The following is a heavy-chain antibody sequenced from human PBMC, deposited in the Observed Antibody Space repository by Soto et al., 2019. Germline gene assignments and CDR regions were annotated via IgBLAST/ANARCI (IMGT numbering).Heavy chain of an antibody. CDR3: ARGNQQLDY. CDR2: INAGNGNT. Sequence: ASVNVSFKASGYIFTSYFMHWVRPAPAQRLELMGWINAGNGNTKYSPKYQGRVTITRGTSASAAHMDLSSLTSEDTAVYFCARGNQQLDYWGQGTLVTVSS. D-gene: IGHD1-1*01. V-gene: IGHV1-3*01. CDR1: GYIFTSYF. J-gene: IGHJ4*02.